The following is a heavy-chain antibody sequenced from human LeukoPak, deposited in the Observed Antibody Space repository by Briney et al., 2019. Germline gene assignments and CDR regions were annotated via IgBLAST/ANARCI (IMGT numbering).Heavy chain of an antibody. CDR3: AKPHYYYYYMDV. CDR2: ISSSSSYI. CDR1: GFTFSSYS. V-gene: IGHV3-21*01. Sequence: PGGSLRLSCAASGFTFSSYSMNWVRQAPGKGLEWVSSISSSSSYIYYADSVKGRFTISRDNSKNTLYLQMNSLRAEDTAVYYCAKPHYYYYYMDVWGKGTTVTISS. J-gene: IGHJ6*03.